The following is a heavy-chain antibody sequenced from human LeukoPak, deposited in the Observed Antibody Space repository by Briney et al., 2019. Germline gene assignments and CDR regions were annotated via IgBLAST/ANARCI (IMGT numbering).Heavy chain of an antibody. D-gene: IGHD1-1*01. CDR3: ARGRSPGTSMEYYYYMDV. CDR2: INPNSGGT. CDR1: GYTFTGYY. V-gene: IGHV1-2*02. J-gene: IGHJ6*03. Sequence: ASVKVSCKASGYTFTGYYMHWVRQAPGQGLEWMGWINPNSGGTNYAQKFQGRVTMTRDTSISTAYMELSRLRSDDTAVYYCARGRSPGTSMEYYYYMDVWGKGTTVTVSS.